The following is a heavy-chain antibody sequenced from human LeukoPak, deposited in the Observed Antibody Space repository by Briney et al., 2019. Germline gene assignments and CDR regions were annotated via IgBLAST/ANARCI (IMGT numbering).Heavy chain of an antibody. D-gene: IGHD3-22*01. CDR2: INPNSGGT. J-gene: IGHJ1*01. V-gene: IGHV1-2*02. CDR3: AECETYYYDSSGYAFQH. CDR1: GYTFTGYY. Sequence: VASVKVSCKASGYTFTGYYMHWVRQAPGQGLEWMGWINPNSGGTNYAQKFQGRVTMTRDTSISTAYMELSSLRSEDTAVYYCAECETYYYDSSGYAFQHWGQGTLVTVSS.